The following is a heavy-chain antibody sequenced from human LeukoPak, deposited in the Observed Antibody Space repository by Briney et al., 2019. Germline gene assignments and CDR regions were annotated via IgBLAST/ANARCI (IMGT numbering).Heavy chain of an antibody. Sequence: PGGSLRLVCAAYGFTFSSYWMGWVSQAPGKGLQWLGFISYDGSIKYEDSVKGRFTISRDNSKNTLYLQMNSLRAEDTAIYYCGRDFVNAATARFDCWGQGTLVTVS. CDR1: GFTFSSYW. CDR2: ISYDGSIK. V-gene: IGHV3-30*03. D-gene: IGHD2-15*01. J-gene: IGHJ4*02. CDR3: GRDFVNAATARFDC.